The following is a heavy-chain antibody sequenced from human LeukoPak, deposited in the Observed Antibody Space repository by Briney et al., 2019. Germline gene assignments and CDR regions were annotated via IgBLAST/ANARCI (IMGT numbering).Heavy chain of an antibody. Sequence: GGSLRLSCAASGFTFSSYAMSWVRQAPGKGLEWVSAISGGGGSTYYADSVKGRFTISRDNSKNTLYLQMDNLSGEDTALYYCARGGGSYYRWFDPWGQGTLVTVSS. V-gene: IGHV3-23*01. CDR3: ARGGGSYYRWFDP. J-gene: IGHJ5*02. CDR1: GFTFSSYA. CDR2: ISGGGGST. D-gene: IGHD1-26*01.